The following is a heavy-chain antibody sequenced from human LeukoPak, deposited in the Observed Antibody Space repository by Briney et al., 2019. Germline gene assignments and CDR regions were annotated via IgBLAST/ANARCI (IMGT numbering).Heavy chain of an antibody. D-gene: IGHD5-18*01. CDR2: ISGYNGNI. CDR3: ARESRGYRYGYYYYYDMDV. Sequence: ASVKVSCKASGYTFTSYGISWVRQAPGQGLEWMGWISGYNGNINYAQKFQGRVTMTTDTSTSTAYMELRSLRSDDTAVYYCARESRGYRYGYYYYYDMDVWGQGTTVTVSS. J-gene: IGHJ6*02. CDR1: GYTFTSYG. V-gene: IGHV1-18*01.